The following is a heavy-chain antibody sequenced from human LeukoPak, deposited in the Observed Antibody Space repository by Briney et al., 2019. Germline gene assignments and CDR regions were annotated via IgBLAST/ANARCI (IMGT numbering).Heavy chain of an antibody. CDR1: GGSISGSRYH. CDR2: INYRGHT. J-gene: IGHJ4*02. D-gene: IGHD2/OR15-2a*01. V-gene: IGHV4-39*01. Sequence: RSSETLSLTCTVSGGSISGSRYHWGWIRQPPGKGLEWIGSINYRGHTYYNPSLESRVAVSVDTSKNQSSLKMRSVTAADTALYYCAPTYSNTVGGYDYWGQGSLVTVSS. CDR3: APTYSNTVGGYDY.